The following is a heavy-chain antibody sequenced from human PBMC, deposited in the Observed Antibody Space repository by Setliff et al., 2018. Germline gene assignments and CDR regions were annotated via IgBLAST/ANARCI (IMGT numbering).Heavy chain of an antibody. CDR1: GDSISSGDYF. CDR2: IYHSGSA. V-gene: IGHV4-30-4*08. D-gene: IGHD1-26*01. CDR3: AREVGTSTSSDAFDV. J-gene: IGHJ3*01. Sequence: PSETLSLTCIVSGDSISSGDYFWSWIRQPPGKGLEWIAYIYHSGSAYYNPSLKSRVTMSVDTSKNQFSLHLTSVTAADTAVYYCAREVGTSTSSDAFDVWGQGMMVTFSS.